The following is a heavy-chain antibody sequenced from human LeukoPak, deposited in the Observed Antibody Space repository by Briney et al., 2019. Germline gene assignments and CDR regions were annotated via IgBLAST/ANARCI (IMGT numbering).Heavy chain of an antibody. CDR1: GFTFTSSA. Sequence: SVKVSCKASGFTFTSSAVQWVRQALGQGLEWIGWIVVGSGNTNYAQKFQERVTINRDMSTSTAYMELSSLRSEDTAVYYCATDDVTAGTKTALGYWGQGTLVTVSS. D-gene: IGHD1-1*01. CDR3: ATDDVTAGTKTALGY. CDR2: IVVGSGNT. J-gene: IGHJ4*02. V-gene: IGHV1-58*01.